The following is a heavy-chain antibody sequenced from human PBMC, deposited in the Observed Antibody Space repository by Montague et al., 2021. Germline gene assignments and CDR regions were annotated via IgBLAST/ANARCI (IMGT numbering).Heavy chain of an antibody. Sequence: SLRLSCSASGFTFRSYWMIWVRQAPGKGLEWVASIKKYGTEKYYGDSVMGRFTISRDNAKTSLYLQMNALRAEDTAVYFCSRAWVRSGFDSWGQGTLVTVSS. J-gene: IGHJ4*02. D-gene: IGHD4-17*01. CDR3: SRAWVRSGFDS. V-gene: IGHV3-7*05. CDR1: GFTFRSYW. CDR2: IKKYGTEK.